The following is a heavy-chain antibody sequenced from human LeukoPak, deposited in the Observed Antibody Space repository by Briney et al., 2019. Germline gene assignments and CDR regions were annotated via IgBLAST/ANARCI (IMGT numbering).Heavy chain of an antibody. D-gene: IGHD3-16*02. CDR3: ARVSYDYVWGSYREYYYYMDV. CDR1: GASMSSFTW. Sequence: SETLSLTCAVSGASMSSFTWWSWVRQPPGKGLEWIGEIYHSGSTNYNPSLKSRVTISVDKSKNQFSLKLSSVTAADTAVYYCARVSYDYVWGSYREYYYYMDVWGKGTTVTVSS. CDR2: IYHSGST. V-gene: IGHV4-4*02. J-gene: IGHJ6*03.